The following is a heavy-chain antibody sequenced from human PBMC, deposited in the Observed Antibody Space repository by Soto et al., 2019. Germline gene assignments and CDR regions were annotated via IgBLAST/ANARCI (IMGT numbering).Heavy chain of an antibody. CDR3: ARRPIYCTSTSCYPSFLDY. J-gene: IGHJ4*02. Sequence: PGGSLRLSCAASGFTFSSHWMSWVRQAPGKGLEWVANIKQDGSEKYYVDSVKGRFIISRDNARNSLHLQMNSLRAEDTAIYYCARRPIYCTSTSCYPSFLDYQGRQTLVTISS. V-gene: IGHV3-7*03. D-gene: IGHD2-2*01. CDR2: IKQDGSEK. CDR1: GFTFSSHW.